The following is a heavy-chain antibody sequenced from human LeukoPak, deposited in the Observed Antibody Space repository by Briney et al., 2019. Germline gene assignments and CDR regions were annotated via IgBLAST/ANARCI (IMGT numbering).Heavy chain of an antibody. V-gene: IGHV4-38-2*02. CDR2: IYHSGST. D-gene: IGHD3-9*01. Sequence: SETLSLTCNVSGYSISSGYYWGWIRQPPGKGLEWIGSIYHSGSTYYNPSLKSRVTISVDTSKNQFSLKLSSVTAADTAVYYCAREGHYDILTGYLGWFDPWGQGTLVTVSS. CDR3: AREGHYDILTGYLGWFDP. J-gene: IGHJ5*02. CDR1: GYSISSGYY.